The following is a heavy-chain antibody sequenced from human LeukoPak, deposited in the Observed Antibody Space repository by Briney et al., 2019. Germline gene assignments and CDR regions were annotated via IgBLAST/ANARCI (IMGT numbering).Heavy chain of an antibody. D-gene: IGHD2-15*01. V-gene: IGHV1-69*01. J-gene: IGHJ4*02. Sequence: SVKVSCKASGGTFSSYAISWVRQAPGQGLEWMGGIIPIFGTANYAQKFQGRVTITADESTSAAYMELSRLRSDDTAVYYCARPYCSGGSCYSYFDYWGQGTLVTVSS. CDR3: ARPYCSGGSCYSYFDY. CDR1: GGTFSSYA. CDR2: IIPIFGTA.